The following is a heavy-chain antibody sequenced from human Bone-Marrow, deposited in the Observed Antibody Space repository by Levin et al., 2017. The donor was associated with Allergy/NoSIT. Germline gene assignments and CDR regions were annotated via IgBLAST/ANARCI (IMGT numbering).Heavy chain of an antibody. Sequence: TSSETLSLTCTVSGGSISNYYWSWIRQPPGKGLEWIGFIYYSGSTTYHPSLKSRVTISVDTSKNQLSLKVRSVTATDTAVYYCARHRRGYSSNWHYWGQGTLVTVSS. D-gene: IGHD5-18*01. CDR2: IYYSGST. CDR3: ARHRRGYSSNWHY. J-gene: IGHJ4*02. V-gene: IGHV4-59*08. CDR1: GGSISNYY.